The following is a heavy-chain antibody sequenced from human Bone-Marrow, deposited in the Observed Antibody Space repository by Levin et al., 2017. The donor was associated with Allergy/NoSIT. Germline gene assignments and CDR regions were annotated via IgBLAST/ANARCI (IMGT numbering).Heavy chain of an antibody. CDR2: IIPIVGTV. V-gene: IGHV1-69*06. CDR1: GGTFSSYA. CDR3: ARGSHLLFDLRFDP. J-gene: IGHJ5*02. D-gene: IGHD2-2*01. Sequence: PGASVKVSCKASGGTFSSYAISWVRQAPGQGLEWMGGIIPIVGTVNSAQKFRARVTITADKSTSTAYMELSSLRSDDTAVYYCARGSHLLFDLRFDPWGQGTLVNVSS.